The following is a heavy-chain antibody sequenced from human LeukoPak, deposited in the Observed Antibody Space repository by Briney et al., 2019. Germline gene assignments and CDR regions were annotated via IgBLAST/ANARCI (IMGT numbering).Heavy chain of an antibody. Sequence: PGGSLRLSCAASGFTFSSYSMNWVRQAPGKGLEWVSYISGGSSFTYYVDSVKGRFTISRDNAKNSLYLQMNSLRAEDTAVYYCARDLGYSSGPNYWGQGTRVTVSS. CDR1: GFTFSSYS. CDR3: ARDLGYSSGPNY. J-gene: IGHJ4*02. V-gene: IGHV3-21*01. D-gene: IGHD6-19*01. CDR2: ISGGSSFT.